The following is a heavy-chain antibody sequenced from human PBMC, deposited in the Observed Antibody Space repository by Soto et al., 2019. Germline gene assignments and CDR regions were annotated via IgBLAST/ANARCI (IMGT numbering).Heavy chain of an antibody. CDR1: GGTFSSYA. Sequence: ASVKVSCKASGGTFSSYAISWVRQAPGQGLEWMGGIIPIFGTANYAQKFQGRVTITADESTSTAYMELSSLRSEDTAVYYCATRYSQWGGRYYYGMDVWGQGTTVTVSS. D-gene: IGHD5-18*01. J-gene: IGHJ6*02. V-gene: IGHV1-69*13. CDR2: IIPIFGTA. CDR3: ATRYSQWGGRYYYGMDV.